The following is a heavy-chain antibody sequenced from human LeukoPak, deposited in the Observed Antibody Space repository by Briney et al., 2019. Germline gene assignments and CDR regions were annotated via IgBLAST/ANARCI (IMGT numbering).Heavy chain of an antibody. J-gene: IGHJ4*02. Sequence: SETLSLTCAVSGGSISSSNWWSWVRQPPGKGLEWIGEIYLSGSTNHNPSLKSRVTISVDKSKNHFSLKLSSVTAADTAVYYCARALGYSSSWNFDYWGQGTLVTVSS. V-gene: IGHV4-4*02. CDR2: IYLSGST. D-gene: IGHD6-13*01. CDR3: ARALGYSSSWNFDY. CDR1: GGSISSSNW.